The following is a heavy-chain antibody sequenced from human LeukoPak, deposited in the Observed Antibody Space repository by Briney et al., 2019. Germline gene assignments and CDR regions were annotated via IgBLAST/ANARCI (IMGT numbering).Heavy chain of an antibody. J-gene: IGHJ6*02. V-gene: IGHV1-69*04. CDR1: GGTFSSYA. CDR3: ARDQKVGATPYFGMDV. Sequence: ASVKVSCKASGGTFSSYAINWVRQAPGQGLEWMGRIIPMLGTVNYAQMFQGRVTIIADKFTSTAYMELSSLRSEDTAMYYCARDQKVGATPYFGMDVWGQGTTVTVSS. CDR2: IIPMLGTV. D-gene: IGHD1-26*01.